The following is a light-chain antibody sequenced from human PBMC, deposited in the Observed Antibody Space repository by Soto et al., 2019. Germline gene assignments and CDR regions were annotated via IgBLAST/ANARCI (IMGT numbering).Light chain of an antibody. CDR2: EVT. CDR1: SSDVGGSDF. CDR3: GSYAGSDNFV. J-gene: IGLJ1*01. V-gene: IGLV2-8*01. Sequence: QSALTQPPSASGSPGQSVTISCTGTSSDVGGSDFISWYQQHPGKAPKLMIYEVTKRPSGVPDRFSGSKSGSTASLTVSGLQAEDEADYFCGSYAGSDNFVFGTGTKLTVL.